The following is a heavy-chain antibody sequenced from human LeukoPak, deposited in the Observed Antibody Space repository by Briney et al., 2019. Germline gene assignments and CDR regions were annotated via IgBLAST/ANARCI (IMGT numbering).Heavy chain of an antibody. J-gene: IGHJ6*03. D-gene: IGHD2-15*01. Sequence: TSETLSLTCTVSGGSISSGGYYWSWIRQHPGKGLEWIGYIYYSGSTYYNPSLKSRVTISVDTSKNQFSLKLSSVTAADTAVYYCARVASFYYYYMDVWAKGTTVTVSS. CDR2: IYYSGST. V-gene: IGHV4-31*03. CDR1: GGSISSGGYY. CDR3: ARVASFYYYYMDV.